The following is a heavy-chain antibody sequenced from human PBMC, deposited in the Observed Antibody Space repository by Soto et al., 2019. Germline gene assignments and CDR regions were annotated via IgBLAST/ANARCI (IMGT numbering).Heavy chain of an antibody. D-gene: IGHD6-19*01. J-gene: IGHJ4*02. CDR2: ISGSGGST. V-gene: IGHV3-23*01. Sequence: VGSLRLSCAASGFTFSSYAMSWVRQAPGKGLEWVSAISGSGGSTYYADSVKGRFTISRDNSKNTLYLQMNSLRAEDTAVYYCAKDLSSGQWLVRAFSVFEYWGQGTLVIVSS. CDR1: GFTFSSYA. CDR3: AKDLSSGQWLVRAFSVFEY.